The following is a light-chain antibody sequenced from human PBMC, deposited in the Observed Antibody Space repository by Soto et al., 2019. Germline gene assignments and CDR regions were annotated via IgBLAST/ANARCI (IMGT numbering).Light chain of an antibody. Sequence: AIRMTQSPSSLSASTGDRVTITCRASQGISSYLAWYQQKPGKAPKLLTYAASTLQSGVPSRFSGSGSGTDFTLTISCLRSEDFATYYCQQYYSYPHTFGQGTK. CDR1: QGISSY. CDR3: QQYYSYPHT. CDR2: AAS. J-gene: IGKJ2*01. V-gene: IGKV1-8*01.